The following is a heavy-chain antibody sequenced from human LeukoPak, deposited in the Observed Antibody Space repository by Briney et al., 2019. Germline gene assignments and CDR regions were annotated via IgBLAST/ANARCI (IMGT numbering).Heavy chain of an antibody. V-gene: IGHV3-23*01. J-gene: IGHJ3*02. CDR3: AKVAVVAATPPAGAFDI. Sequence: GGSLRLSCAASRFTFSSYAMSWVRQAPGKGLEWVSTVSGSGDSTDYADSVKGRFTISRDNSKNTLYLQMNSLRAEDTAVYYCAKVAVVAATPPAGAFDIWGQGTMVTVSS. CDR1: RFTFSSYA. D-gene: IGHD2-15*01. CDR2: VSGSGDST.